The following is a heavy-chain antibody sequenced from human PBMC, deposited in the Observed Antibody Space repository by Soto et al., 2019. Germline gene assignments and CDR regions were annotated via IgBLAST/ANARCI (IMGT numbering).Heavy chain of an antibody. CDR3: AREQLLWFGELLSALDY. CDR2: ISSSSSTI. CDR1: GFTFSSYS. J-gene: IGHJ4*02. D-gene: IGHD3-10*01. V-gene: IGHV3-48*01. Sequence: PGGSLRLSCAASGFTFSSYSMNWVRQAPGKGPEWVSYISSSSSTIYYADSVKGRFTISRDNAKNSLYLQMNSLRAEDTAVYYCAREQLLWFGELLSALDYWGQGTLVTVSS.